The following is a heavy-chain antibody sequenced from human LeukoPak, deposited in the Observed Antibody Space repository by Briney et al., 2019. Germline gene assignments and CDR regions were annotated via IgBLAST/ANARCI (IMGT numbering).Heavy chain of an antibody. CDR3: AREVDTAMVLTPLTDAFDI. CDR1: GFTFSSYS. V-gene: IGHV3-21*01. D-gene: IGHD5-18*01. CDR2: ISGSSAYI. J-gene: IGHJ3*02. Sequence: QPGGSLRLSCAASGFTFSSYSMNWVRQAPGKGLEWVSSISGSSAYIHYADSVKGRLTISRDNAKNSLYLQMNSLRAEDTAVYYCAREVDTAMVLTPLTDAFDIWGQGTMVTVSS.